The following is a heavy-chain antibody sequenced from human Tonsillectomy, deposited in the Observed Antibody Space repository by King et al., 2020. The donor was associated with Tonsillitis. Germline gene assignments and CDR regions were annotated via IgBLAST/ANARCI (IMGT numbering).Heavy chain of an antibody. Sequence: QLVQSGAEVKKPGASVKVSCKASGYTFTGYYMHWVRQAPGQGLEWMGWINPNSGGTNYAQKFQGWVTMTRDTSISTAYMERSRLRSDDTAMYYCARGHYDILTGHFDYWGQGTLVTVSS. V-gene: IGHV1-2*04. D-gene: IGHD3-9*01. CDR3: ARGHYDILTGHFDY. CDR2: INPNSGGT. CDR1: GYTFTGYY. J-gene: IGHJ4*02.